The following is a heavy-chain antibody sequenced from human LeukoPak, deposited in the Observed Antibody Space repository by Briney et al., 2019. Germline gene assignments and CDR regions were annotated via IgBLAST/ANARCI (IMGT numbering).Heavy chain of an antibody. CDR1: GGSISDSY. CDR3: ARTVYSSSCYDY. J-gene: IGHJ4*02. Sequence: SETLSLTCLVSGGSISDSYWSWIRQPPGKGLEWIGYISYSGSTNSNPSLKSRVTISADTSKSQFSLTLNSVTAADTAVYYCARTVYSSSCYDYWGQGTLVTVSS. CDR2: ISYSGST. D-gene: IGHD6-13*01. V-gene: IGHV4-59*01.